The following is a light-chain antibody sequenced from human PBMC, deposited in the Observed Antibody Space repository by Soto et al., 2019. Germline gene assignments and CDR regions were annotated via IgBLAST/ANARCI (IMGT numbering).Light chain of an antibody. CDR2: GAS. CDR1: QSVSNNY. Sequence: EIVLTQSPGALSLSPLEIATLSFMASQSVSNNYLAWYQQKPGQAPRLLIYGASNRATGIPDSFSGSGSGTDFTLTISRLETEDFAVYYCQQYGSSGTFGQGTKVDIK. V-gene: IGKV3-20*01. CDR3: QQYGSSGT. J-gene: IGKJ1*01.